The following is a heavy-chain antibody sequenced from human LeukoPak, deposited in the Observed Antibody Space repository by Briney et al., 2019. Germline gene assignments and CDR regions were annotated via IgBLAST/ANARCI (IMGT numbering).Heavy chain of an antibody. V-gene: IGHV2-70*04. CDR2: IDWDDDK. CDR3: ARLKYGNNYFDY. CDR1: GFSLSTSGMR. J-gene: IGHJ4*02. Sequence: SGPALVKPTQTLTLTCTFSGFSLSTSGMRVSWIRQPPGKALEWLARIDWDDDKFYNSTLETRLTISKDTSKQQVVLTMTNMDPVDTATYYCARLKYGNNYFDYWGQGILVTVSS. D-gene: IGHD2/OR15-2a*01.